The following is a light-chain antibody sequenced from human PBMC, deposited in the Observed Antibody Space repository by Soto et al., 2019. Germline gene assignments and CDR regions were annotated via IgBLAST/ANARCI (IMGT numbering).Light chain of an antibody. V-gene: IGKV4-1*01. CDR2: WAS. CDR3: QQSYTTPLT. CDR1: QSVLYSSNNKNY. Sequence: DIVMTQSPDSLAVSLGERATINCRSSQSVLYSSNNKNYLAWYQQKPGQPPKLLIYWASIRESGVPERFSGSGSGTDFTLTISSLQAEDVAVYYCQQSYTTPLTFGQGTKVEIK. J-gene: IGKJ1*01.